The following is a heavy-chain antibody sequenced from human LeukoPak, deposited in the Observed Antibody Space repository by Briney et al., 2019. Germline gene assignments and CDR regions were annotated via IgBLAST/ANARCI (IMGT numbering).Heavy chain of an antibody. CDR1: GYTFTGYY. CDR3: AREGYYYGSGSSYRSGAFDI. J-gene: IGHJ3*02. Sequence: GASVKVSCKASGYTFTGYYMHWVRQAPGQGLEWMGWINPNSGGTNYAQKFQGRVTMTRGTSISTAYMELSRLRSDDTAVYYCAREGYYYGSGSSYRSGAFDIWGQGTMVTVSS. V-gene: IGHV1-2*02. CDR2: INPNSGGT. D-gene: IGHD3-10*01.